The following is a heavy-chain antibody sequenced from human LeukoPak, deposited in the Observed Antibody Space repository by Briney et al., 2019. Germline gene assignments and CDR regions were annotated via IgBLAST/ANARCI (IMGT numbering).Heavy chain of an antibody. V-gene: IGHV3-23*01. CDR1: AFTFSSYG. Sequence: GGSLRLSCAASAFTFSSYGMSWVRQAPGKGLEWVSAISGSGDSTYYADSVKGRFTISRDNSKRTLYLQMNSLRAEDTAVYYCAKARGTDYGDYVIFDYWGHGTLVTVSS. CDR3: AKARGTDYGDYVIFDY. D-gene: IGHD4-17*01. CDR2: ISGSGDST. J-gene: IGHJ4*01.